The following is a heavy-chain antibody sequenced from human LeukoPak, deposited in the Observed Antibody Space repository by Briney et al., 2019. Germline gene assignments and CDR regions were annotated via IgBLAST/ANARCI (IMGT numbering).Heavy chain of an antibody. CDR1: GFTFSSYA. J-gene: IGHJ4*02. CDR3: ARDPGAFPYFFDY. Sequence: GGSLRLSCAASGFTFSSYAMSWVRQAPGKGLEWVSAISGSGGSTYYADSVKGRFTISRDDSRNTVYLQMNSLRVEDSAVYYCARDPGAFPYFFDYWGQGTLVTVSS. V-gene: IGHV3-23*01. D-gene: IGHD4/OR15-4a*01. CDR2: ISGSGGST.